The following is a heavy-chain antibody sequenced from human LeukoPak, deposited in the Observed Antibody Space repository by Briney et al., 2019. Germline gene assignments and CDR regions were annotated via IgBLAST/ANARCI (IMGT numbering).Heavy chain of an antibody. Sequence: SETLSLTCTVSGGSMSSSTYYWGWIRQPPGKGLEWIGSLYYSGSTYDNPSLKSRVTISVDTSKNQLSQKLSSVTAADTAICYCARDSPVATEAFDIWGQGTMATVSS. CDR1: GGSMSSSTYY. V-gene: IGHV4-39*02. CDR3: ARDSPVATEAFDI. D-gene: IGHD2-2*01. CDR2: LYYSGST. J-gene: IGHJ3*02.